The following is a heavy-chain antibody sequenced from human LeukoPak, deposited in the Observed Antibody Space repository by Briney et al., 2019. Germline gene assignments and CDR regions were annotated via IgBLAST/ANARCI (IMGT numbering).Heavy chain of an antibody. D-gene: IGHD1-26*01. Sequence: GSSVKVSCKASGGTFSSYAISWVRQAPGQGLEWMGRIIPILGIANYAQKFQGRVTITADKSTSTAYMELSSLRSEDTAVYYCARESGRTPLDYWGQGTLVTVSS. J-gene: IGHJ4*02. V-gene: IGHV1-69*04. CDR3: ARESGRTPLDY. CDR1: GGTFSSYA. CDR2: IIPILGIA.